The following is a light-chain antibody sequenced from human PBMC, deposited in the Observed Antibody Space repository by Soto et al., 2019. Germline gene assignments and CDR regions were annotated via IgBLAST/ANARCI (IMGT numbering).Light chain of an antibody. V-gene: IGLV2-23*01. CDR3: CSYAGSSTWV. CDR1: SSDVGGYDL. Sequence: QSVLTQPASVSGSPGQSITISCTGTSSDVGGYDLVSWSQQHPGKTPKLIIYEGNLRPSGVSNRFSASKSGNTASLTISGLQAEDEADYYCCSYAGSSTWVFGGGTKLTVL. CDR2: EGN. J-gene: IGLJ3*02.